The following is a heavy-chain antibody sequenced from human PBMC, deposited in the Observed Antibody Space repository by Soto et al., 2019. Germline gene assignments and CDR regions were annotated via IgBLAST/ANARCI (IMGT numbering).Heavy chain of an antibody. Sequence: GGSLRLCCAASGFTFSSYAMSWVRQAPGKGLEWVSAISGSGGSTYYADSVKGRFTISRDNSKNTLYLQMNSLRAEDTAVYYCAKFTGSSSGPKNPLNYGGQETLVTVPS. J-gene: IGHJ4*02. V-gene: IGHV3-23*01. CDR2: ISGSGGST. CDR1: GFTFSSYA. D-gene: IGHD6-13*01. CDR3: AKFTGSSSGPKNPLNY.